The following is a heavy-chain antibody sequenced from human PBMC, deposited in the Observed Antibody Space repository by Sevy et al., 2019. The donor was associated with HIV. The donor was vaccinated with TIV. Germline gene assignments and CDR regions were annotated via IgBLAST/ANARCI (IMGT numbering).Heavy chain of an antibody. CDR3: ARDSGYIYPHFDAFDI. J-gene: IGHJ3*02. Sequence: GGSLRLSCAASGFTFSRYAMNWVRQAPGKGLEWVSGISGSGGSGDKTNYADSVKGRFTISRDNAKNSLYLQMNSLRGEDTAVYYCARDSGYIYPHFDAFDIWGQGTMVTVSS. V-gene: IGHV3-23*01. CDR2: ISGSGGSGDKT. D-gene: IGHD5-18*01. CDR1: GFTFSRYA.